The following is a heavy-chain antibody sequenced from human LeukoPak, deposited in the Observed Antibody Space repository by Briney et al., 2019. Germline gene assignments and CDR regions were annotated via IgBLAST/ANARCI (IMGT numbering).Heavy chain of an antibody. D-gene: IGHD6-19*01. J-gene: IGHJ5*02. CDR3: ARDWAVAGYNWFDP. Sequence: SETLSLTCTVSGGSISSSNYYWGWIRQPPGKGLEWIASIYYSGSTYYNPSLNSRVTISVDTSKKQFSLKLSSVTAADTAVYYCARDWAVAGYNWFDPWGQGTLVTVSS. V-gene: IGHV4-39*07. CDR2: IYYSGST. CDR1: GGSISSSNYY.